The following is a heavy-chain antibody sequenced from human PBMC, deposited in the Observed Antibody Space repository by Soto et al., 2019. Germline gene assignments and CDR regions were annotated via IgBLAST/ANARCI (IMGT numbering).Heavy chain of an antibody. J-gene: IGHJ5*02. D-gene: IGHD2-15*01. CDR1: GYTFTSYG. CDR3: ARDLEAATRKNSGWFDP. Sequence: ASVKVSCKASGYTFTSYGISWVRQAPGQGLEWMGWISAYNGNTNYAQKLQGRVTMTTDTSTSTAYMELRSLRSDDTAVYYCARDLEAATRKNSGWFDPWGQGTLVTVSS. CDR2: ISAYNGNT. V-gene: IGHV1-18*01.